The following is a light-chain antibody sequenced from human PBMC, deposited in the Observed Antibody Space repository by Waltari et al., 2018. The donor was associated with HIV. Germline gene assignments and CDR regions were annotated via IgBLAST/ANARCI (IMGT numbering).Light chain of an antibody. Sequence: QSVLTQPPSVSGTPGPNVTISCSGSSTNIGSNSVNWYQQVPEAAPKLLIYSNDQRPSGVPDRFSGSKSGTSASLAISGLQSADEADYYCAAWDDSLNGMFGGGTKLTV. CDR1: STNIGSNS. V-gene: IGLV1-44*01. CDR2: SND. J-gene: IGLJ3*02. CDR3: AAWDDSLNGM.